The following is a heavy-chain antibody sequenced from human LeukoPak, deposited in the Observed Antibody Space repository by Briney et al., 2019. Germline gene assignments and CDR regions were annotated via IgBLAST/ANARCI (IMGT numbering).Heavy chain of an antibody. CDR3: ARGLPAGNQPLFDY. Sequence: SVKVSCKASGYTFTSYYIHWVRQAPGQGLEWMGIINPGGGTTSYAQKFQGRVTVTRDTSTSTVYMELSSLRSEDTAVYYCARGLPAGNQPLFDYWGQGTLVTVSS. CDR1: GYTFTSYY. D-gene: IGHD2-2*01. V-gene: IGHV1-46*01. J-gene: IGHJ4*02. CDR2: INPGGGTT.